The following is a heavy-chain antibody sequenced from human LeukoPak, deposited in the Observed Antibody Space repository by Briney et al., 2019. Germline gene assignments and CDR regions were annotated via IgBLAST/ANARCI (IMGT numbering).Heavy chain of an antibody. V-gene: IGHV4-34*01. J-gene: IGHJ4*02. CDR1: GGSFSGYY. D-gene: IGHD3-22*01. CDR2: INHSGST. Sequence: SETLSLTCAVYGGSFSGYYWSWIRQPPGKGLEWIGEINHSGSTNYNPSLKSRVTISVDTSKNQFSLKLSSVTAADTAVYYCARLRPVPDSSGYYFFDYWGQGTLVTVSS. CDR3: ARLRPVPDSSGYYFFDY.